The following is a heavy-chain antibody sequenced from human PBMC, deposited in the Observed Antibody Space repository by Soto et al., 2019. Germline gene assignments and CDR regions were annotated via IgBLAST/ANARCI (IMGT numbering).Heavy chain of an antibody. Sequence: GGSLILSCAASGFTCSSYAMSWVRQAPGKGLEWVSAISGSGGSTYYADSVKGRFTISRDNSKNTLYLQMNSLRAEDTAVYYCAKSTSNYGPNWFDPWGQGTLVTVSS. J-gene: IGHJ5*02. V-gene: IGHV3-23*01. CDR1: GFTCSSYA. D-gene: IGHD4-17*01. CDR3: AKSTSNYGPNWFDP. CDR2: ISGSGGST.